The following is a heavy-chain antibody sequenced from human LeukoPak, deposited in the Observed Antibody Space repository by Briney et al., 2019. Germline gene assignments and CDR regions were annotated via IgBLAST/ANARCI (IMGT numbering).Heavy chain of an antibody. V-gene: IGHV4-59*01. D-gene: IGHD2-15*01. Sequence: SETLSLTCTVSGGSISSYYWSWIRQPPGKGLEWIVYIYYSGSTNYNPSLKSRVTISVDTSKNQFSLKLSSVTAADTAVYYCARSVEGYCRGGSCYYYSYYMDVWGKGTTVTVSS. CDR3: ARSVEGYCRGGSCYYYSYYMDV. J-gene: IGHJ6*03. CDR2: IYYSGST. CDR1: GGSISSYY.